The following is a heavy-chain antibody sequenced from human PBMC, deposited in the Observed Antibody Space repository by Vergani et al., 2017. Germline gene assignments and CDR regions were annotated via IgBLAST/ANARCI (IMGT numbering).Heavy chain of an antibody. V-gene: IGHV3-23*01. CDR2: ISSGGGDI. Sequence: EVQLLESGGGLVQPGGSRRLSCAGAGFTFDTYTMAYVRQAPGKGLEWVATISSGGGDIFYADSVKGRFTISRDNAKNTLFLLMNSLNDEDTAVYYCTTAWGLYYLHGEYFQYWGRGTLVSVSS. CDR3: TTAWGLYYLHGEYFQY. J-gene: IGHJ1*01. CDR1: GFTFDTYT. D-gene: IGHD3-10*01.